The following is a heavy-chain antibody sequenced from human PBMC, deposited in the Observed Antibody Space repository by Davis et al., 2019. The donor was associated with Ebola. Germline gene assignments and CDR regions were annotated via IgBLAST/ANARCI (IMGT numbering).Heavy chain of an antibody. Sequence: GESLKISCAASGFTFSSYAMTWVRQAPGKGLEWVSAITSSGGTTYYADSVKGRFTISRDNSKNTLYLQMNSLRAEDTAVYYCAKEAYLGTGEYYFDYWGQGTLVTVSS. D-gene: IGHD3-16*01. V-gene: IGHV3-23*01. CDR3: AKEAYLGTGEYYFDY. J-gene: IGHJ4*02. CDR2: ITSSGGTT. CDR1: GFTFSSYA.